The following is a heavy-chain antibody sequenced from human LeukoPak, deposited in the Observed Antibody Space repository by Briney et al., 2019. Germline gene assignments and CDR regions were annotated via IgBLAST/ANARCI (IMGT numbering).Heavy chain of an antibody. J-gene: IGHJ4*02. CDR1: GGSINSGVYS. D-gene: IGHD1-26*01. CDR2: IYHSGST. V-gene: IGHV4-30-2*02. Sequence: SQTLSLTCVVSGGSINSGVYSWSWIRQPLGKGLEWIGYIYHSGSTFYSPSLKSRVTISVDTSKNQFSLKLISVTAADTAVYYCARLAKIENRSLAYYFDYWGQGTLVTVSS. CDR3: ARLAKIENRSLAYYFDY.